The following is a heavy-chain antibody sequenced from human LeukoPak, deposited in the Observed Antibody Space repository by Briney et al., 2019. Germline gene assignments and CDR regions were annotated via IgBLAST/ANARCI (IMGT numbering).Heavy chain of an antibody. V-gene: IGHV1-2*02. CDR1: GYTFSIYF. CDR3: ARGPSTGDFDF. D-gene: IGHD7-27*01. J-gene: IGHJ4*02. CDR2: INPDTGGT. Sequence: ASVKVSCKASGYTFSIYFMHWMRQAPGQRLEWMGWINPDTGGTSFAQNFQGRVTMTRDTSVSTAYMEPSSLRSDDTAVYYCARGPSTGDFDFWGQGTLVTVSS.